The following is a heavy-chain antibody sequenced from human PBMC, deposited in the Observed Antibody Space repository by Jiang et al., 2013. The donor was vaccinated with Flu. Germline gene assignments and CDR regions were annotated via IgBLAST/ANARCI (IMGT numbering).Heavy chain of an antibody. V-gene: IGHV6-1*01. CDR3: ARVEGWLLSSGYFDY. D-gene: IGHD3-3*01. CDR2: TYYRSKWYN. Sequence: RTYYRSKWYNDYAVSVKSRITINPDTSKNQFSLQLNSVTPEDTAVYYCARVEGWLLSSGYFDYWGQGTLVTVSS. J-gene: IGHJ4*02.